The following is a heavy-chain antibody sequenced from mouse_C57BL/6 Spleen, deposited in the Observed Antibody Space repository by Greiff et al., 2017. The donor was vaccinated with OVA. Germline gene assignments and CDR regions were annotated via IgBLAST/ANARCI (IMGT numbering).Heavy chain of an antibody. V-gene: IGHV5-4*01. CDR3: ARAHSGTGAMDY. J-gene: IGHJ4*01. CDR1: GFTFSSYA. CDR2: ISDGGSYT. Sequence: EVLLVESGGGLVKPGGSLKLSCAASGFTFSSYAMSWVRQTPEKRLEWVATISDGGSYTYYPDNVKGRFTISRDNAKSNLYLQMSHLKSEDTAMYYCARAHSGTGAMDYWGQGTSVTVSS. D-gene: IGHD3-3*01.